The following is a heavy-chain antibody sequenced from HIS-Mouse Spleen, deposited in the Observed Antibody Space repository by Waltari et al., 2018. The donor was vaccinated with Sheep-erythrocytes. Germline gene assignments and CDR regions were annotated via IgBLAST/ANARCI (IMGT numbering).Heavy chain of an antibody. J-gene: IGHJ4*02. D-gene: IGHD5-12*01. CDR1: GFTFSSYS. V-gene: IGHV3-21*01. CDR3: ARAGYSGEYYFDY. Sequence: EVQLVESGGGLVKPGGSLRLSCAASGFTFSSYSMNWVRQAPGNWLEWVSSISSRSSYISYADSVKGRFTISRDNAKNSLYLQMNSLRAEDTAVYYCARAGYSGEYYFDYWGQGTLVTVSS. CDR2: ISSRSSYI.